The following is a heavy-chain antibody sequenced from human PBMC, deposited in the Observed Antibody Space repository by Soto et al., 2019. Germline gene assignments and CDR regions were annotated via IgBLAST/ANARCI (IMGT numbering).Heavy chain of an antibody. CDR3: ARIGLVPQYYFDY. CDR1: GGSISSGDYY. Sequence: SETLSLTCTVSGGSISSGDYYWSWIRQPPGKGLEWIGYIYYSGSTYYNPSLKSRVTISVDTSKNQFSLKLSSVTAADTAVYYCARIGLVPQYYFDYWGQGTLVTVSS. J-gene: IGHJ4*02. V-gene: IGHV4-30-4*01. CDR2: IYYSGST. D-gene: IGHD3-9*01.